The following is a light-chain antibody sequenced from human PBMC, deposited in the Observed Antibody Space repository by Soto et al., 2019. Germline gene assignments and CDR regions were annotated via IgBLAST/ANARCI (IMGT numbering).Light chain of an antibody. CDR1: QDIRNY. V-gene: IGKV1-33*01. J-gene: IGKJ4*01. CDR3: QHQGT. Sequence: DLQVTQSPSSLSASVGDRVTITCQASQDIRNYLNWYQQRPGKAPKLLIYDASNLQTGVPSRFGGSRSGTYFTFTISSLQPEDIATYYCQHQGTFGGGTKVEMK. CDR2: DAS.